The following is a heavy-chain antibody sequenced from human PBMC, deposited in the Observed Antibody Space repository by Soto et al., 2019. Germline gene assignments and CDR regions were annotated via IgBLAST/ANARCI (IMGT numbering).Heavy chain of an antibody. Sequence: PGGSLRLSCAASGFTFSSYGMHWVRQAPGKELEWVAVIWYDGSNKYYADSVKGRFTISRDNSKNTLYLQMNSLRAEDTAVYYCARDQQWLVRFYFDFWGQGTLVTVSS. J-gene: IGHJ4*02. V-gene: IGHV3-33*01. CDR2: IWYDGSNK. CDR3: ARDQQWLVRFYFDF. D-gene: IGHD6-19*01. CDR1: GFTFSSYG.